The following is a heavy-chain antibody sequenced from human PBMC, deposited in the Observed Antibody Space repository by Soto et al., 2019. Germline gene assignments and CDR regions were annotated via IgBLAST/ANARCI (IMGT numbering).Heavy chain of an antibody. Sequence: QVQLQESGPGLVKPSQTLSLTCTVSGGSISSGGYYWSWIRQHPGKGLEWIGYIYYSGSTYYNPSLKSRDTISVDTSKNQFSLKPSSVTAADTAVYYCARDVGEEMAPQGAAFDIWGQGKMVTVSS. CDR1: GGSISSGGYY. CDR2: IYYSGST. V-gene: IGHV4-31*03. J-gene: IGHJ3*02. CDR3: ARDVGEEMAPQGAAFDI. D-gene: IGHD4-17*01.